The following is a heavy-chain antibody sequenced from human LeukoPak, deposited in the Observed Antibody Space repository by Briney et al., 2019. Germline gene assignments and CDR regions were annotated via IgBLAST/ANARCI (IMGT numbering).Heavy chain of an antibody. D-gene: IGHD2-15*01. V-gene: IGHV3-11*05. Sequence: GGSLRLSCAASGFTFSDYYMSWIRQAPGKGLEWVSYISSSSSYTNYADSVKGRFTISRDNAKNSLYLQMNSLRAEDTAVYYCARDSGYCSGGSCYSYFDYWGQGTLVTVSS. CDR1: GFTFSDYY. CDR2: ISSSSSYT. CDR3: ARDSGYCSGGSCYSYFDY. J-gene: IGHJ4*02.